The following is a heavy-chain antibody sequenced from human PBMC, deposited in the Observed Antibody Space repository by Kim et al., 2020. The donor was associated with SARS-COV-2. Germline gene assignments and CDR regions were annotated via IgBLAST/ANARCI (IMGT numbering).Heavy chain of an antibody. J-gene: IGHJ4*02. CDR3: ARAGTGYCSSGSCSFDY. V-gene: IGHV7-4-1*02. CDR1: GYTFTSYA. CDR2: INTDTGNP. D-gene: IGHD2-15*01. Sequence: ASVKVSCKASGYTFTSYALIWVRQAPGQGLEWMGWINTDTGNPTYAQGFTGRFVFSLDTSISTAYVQISSLKAEDTAVYYCARAGTGYCSSGSCSFDYWGPTTLVTVSS.